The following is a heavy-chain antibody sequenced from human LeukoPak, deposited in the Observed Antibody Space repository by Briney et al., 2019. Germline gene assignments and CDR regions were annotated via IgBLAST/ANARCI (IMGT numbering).Heavy chain of an antibody. V-gene: IGHV4-31*03. CDR1: GGSISSGSYY. Sequence: PSETLSLTCTVSGGSISSGSYYWSWIRQHPGKGLEWIGYIYYSGTTYYNPSLKNRLTISLDMSKSQFSLKLSSVTAADTAVYYCARREDYGDYRVFDPWGQGTLVTVSS. CDR2: IYYSGTT. D-gene: IGHD4-17*01. J-gene: IGHJ5*02. CDR3: ARREDYGDYRVFDP.